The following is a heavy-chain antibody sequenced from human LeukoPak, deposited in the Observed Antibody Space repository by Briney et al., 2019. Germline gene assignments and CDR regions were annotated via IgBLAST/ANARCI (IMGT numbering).Heavy chain of an antibody. V-gene: IGHV4-61*02. Sequence: SETLSLTCTVSGGSISSGSYYWSWIRQPAGKGLEWIGRIYTSGSTNCSPSLKSRVTISVDTSKNQFSLKLSSVTAADTAVYYCARDRGLYSNYPVMIDPWGQGTLVTVSS. J-gene: IGHJ5*02. CDR1: GGSISSGSYY. CDR2: IYTSGST. D-gene: IGHD4-11*01. CDR3: ARDRGLYSNYPVMIDP.